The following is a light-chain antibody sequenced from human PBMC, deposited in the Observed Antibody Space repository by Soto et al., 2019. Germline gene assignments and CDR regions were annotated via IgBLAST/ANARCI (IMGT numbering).Light chain of an antibody. CDR3: SSYTSSSTLV. V-gene: IGLV2-14*01. J-gene: IGLJ2*01. Sequence: QSALTQPASVSGSPGQPITISCTGTSSDVGGYNYVSWYQQHPGIAPKLMISEVSNRPSGVSNRFSGSKSGNTASLTISGLQAEDEADYYCSSYTSSSTLVFGGGTKLTVL. CDR2: EVS. CDR1: SSDVGGYNY.